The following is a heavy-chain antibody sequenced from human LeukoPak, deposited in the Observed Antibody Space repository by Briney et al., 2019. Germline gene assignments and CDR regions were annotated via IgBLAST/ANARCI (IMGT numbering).Heavy chain of an antibody. CDR2: ISSSSNTK. CDR1: GFTFSSYS. Sequence: GGSLRLSCAASGFTFSSYSMSWVRQAPGKGLEWVSFISSSSNTKYNADSVKGRFTISRDNAKSSLNLQMNSLRAEDTAVYYCAKDSYQGDWGLDAFDVWGQGTMVTVSS. J-gene: IGHJ3*01. CDR3: AKDSYQGDWGLDAFDV. V-gene: IGHV3-48*01. D-gene: IGHD2-21*02.